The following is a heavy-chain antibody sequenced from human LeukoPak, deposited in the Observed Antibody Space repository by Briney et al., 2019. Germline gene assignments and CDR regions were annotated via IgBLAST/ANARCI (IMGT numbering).Heavy chain of an antibody. CDR3: ARLVVVAASGYYYYYMDV. Sequence: SETLSLTCTVSGGSISSYYWSWIRQPPGKGLEWIGYNYYSGSTNYNPSLKSRVTISVDTSKNQFSLKLSSVTAADTAVYYCARLVVVAASGYYYYYMDVWGKGTTVTVSS. J-gene: IGHJ6*03. V-gene: IGHV4-59*01. D-gene: IGHD2-15*01. CDR1: GGSISSYY. CDR2: NYYSGST.